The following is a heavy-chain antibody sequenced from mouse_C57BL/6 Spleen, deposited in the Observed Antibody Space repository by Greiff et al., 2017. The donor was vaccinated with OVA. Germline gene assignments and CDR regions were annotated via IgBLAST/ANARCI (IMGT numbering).Heavy chain of an antibody. Sequence: QVQLQQPGAELVRPGSSVKLSCKASGYTFTSYWMDWVKQRPGQGLEWIGNIYPSDSETHYNQKFKDKATLTVDKSSSTAYMQLSSLTSEDSAVYYCARRDYHAMDYWGQGTSVTVAS. CDR2: IYPSDSET. J-gene: IGHJ4*01. CDR3: ARRDYHAMDY. V-gene: IGHV1-61*01. CDR1: GYTFTSYW.